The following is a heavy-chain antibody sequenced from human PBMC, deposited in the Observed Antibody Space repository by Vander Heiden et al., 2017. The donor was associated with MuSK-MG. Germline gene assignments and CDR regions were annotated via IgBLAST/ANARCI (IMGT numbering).Heavy chain of an antibody. CDR3: SAPKIRVSDAEVN. Sequence: EVQLVESGGGLVQPGGSLKLSCAASGPGFTLRGYSLYWGRQAAGKGLEWVGRIRSKGNNHATAYAASVEGRFTISRDDSRNTAYLEMSSLRSEDTAIYYCSAPKIRVSDAEVNWGQGTLVTVSS. CDR1: GPGFTLRGYS. D-gene: IGHD3-3*01. J-gene: IGHJ4*02. V-gene: IGHV3-73*01. CDR2: IRSKGNNHAT.